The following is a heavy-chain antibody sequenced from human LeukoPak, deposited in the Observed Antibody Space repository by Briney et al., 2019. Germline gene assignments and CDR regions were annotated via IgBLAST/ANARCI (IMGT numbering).Heavy chain of an antibody. J-gene: IGHJ4*02. D-gene: IGHD2-8*02. V-gene: IGHV3-48*03. CDR1: GGSISTTN. CDR2: ISSSGSSI. Sequence: QSSETLSLTCDVSGGSISTTNWWTWVRQAPGKGLEWVSYISSSGSSIYYADSIRGRFTISRDNARNSLYLQMNSLRAEDTALYYCARAWWGEGHFDYWGQGTLVAVSS. CDR3: ARAWWGEGHFDY.